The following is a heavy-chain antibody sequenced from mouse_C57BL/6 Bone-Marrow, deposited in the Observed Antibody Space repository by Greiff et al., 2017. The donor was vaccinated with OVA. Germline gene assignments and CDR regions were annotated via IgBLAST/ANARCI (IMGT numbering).Heavy chain of an antibody. CDR2: ISGGGGNT. CDR3: ARLFYYSNYYAMDY. Sequence: EVHLVESGGGLVKPGGSLKLSCAASGFTFSSYTMSWVRQTPEKRLEWVATISGGGGNTYYPDSVKGRFTISRDNAKNTLYLQMSSLRSEDTALYYCARLFYYSNYYAMDYWGQGTSVTVSS. J-gene: IGHJ4*01. V-gene: IGHV5-9*01. D-gene: IGHD2-5*01. CDR1: GFTFSSYT.